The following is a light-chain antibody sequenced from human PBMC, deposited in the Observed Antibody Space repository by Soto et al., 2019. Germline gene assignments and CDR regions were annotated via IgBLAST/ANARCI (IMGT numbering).Light chain of an antibody. CDR1: QSIRHY. V-gene: IGKV1-5*01. CDR2: GAS. CDR3: QHHNSYSQT. J-gene: IGKJ1*01. Sequence: DIQMTQSPPTLSASVGDRVTITCRASQSIRHYLAWYQQMPGKAPKLLIYGASTLQSGVPSRFSGSGSGTEFTPKISSLQPDDFGTYFCQHHNSYSQTFGQGTKVEIK.